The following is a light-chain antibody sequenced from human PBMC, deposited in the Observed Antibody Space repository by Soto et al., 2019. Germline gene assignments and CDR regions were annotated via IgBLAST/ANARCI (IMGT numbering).Light chain of an antibody. J-gene: IGLJ2*01. Sequence: QSVLTQPASVSGSPGQSITISCTGISNDVGSYNLVSWYRHPPGKAPKLILYEDTKRPSGISDRFSGSKSGNTASLTISGLQAEDEADYYCCSYATTDILFGGGTKVTVL. CDR3: CSYATTDIL. V-gene: IGLV2-23*01. CDR2: EDT. CDR1: SNDVGSYNL.